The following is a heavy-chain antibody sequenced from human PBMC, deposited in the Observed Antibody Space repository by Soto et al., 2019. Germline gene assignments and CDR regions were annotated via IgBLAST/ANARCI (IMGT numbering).Heavy chain of an antibody. CDR2: ISSSSSTI. Sequence: PGGSLRLSCAASGFTFSSYSMNWVRQAPGKGLEWVSYISSSSSTIYYADSVKGRFTISRDNAKNSLYLQMNSLRDEDTAAYYCARNMVRGVATYGMDVWGQGTTVTVSS. CDR1: GFTFSSYS. V-gene: IGHV3-48*02. D-gene: IGHD3-10*01. J-gene: IGHJ6*02. CDR3: ARNMVRGVATYGMDV.